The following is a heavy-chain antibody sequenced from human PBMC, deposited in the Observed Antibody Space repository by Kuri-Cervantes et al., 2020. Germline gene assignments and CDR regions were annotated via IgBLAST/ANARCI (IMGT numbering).Heavy chain of an antibody. J-gene: IGHJ6*02. Sequence: GGSLRLSCTASGFTSGFTFRNYGMHWVRQAPGKGLVWVSRINSDGSSTSYADSVKGRFTISRDNAKNTLYLQMNSLRAEDTAVYYCARLGVLITYYYGMDVWGQGTTVTV. CDR1: GFTSGFTFRNYG. V-gene: IGHV3-74*01. CDR3: ARLGVLITYYYGMDV. CDR2: INSDGSST.